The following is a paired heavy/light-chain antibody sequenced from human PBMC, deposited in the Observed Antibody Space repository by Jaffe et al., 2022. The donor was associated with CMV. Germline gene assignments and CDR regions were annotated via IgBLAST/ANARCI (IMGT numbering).Heavy chain of an antibody. CDR1: GYSFTSYW. CDR2: IYPRDSDT. D-gene: IGHD3-16*01. V-gene: IGHV5-51*01. CDR3: ARPQGYTGGLGGVDY. J-gene: IGHJ4*02. Sequence: EVQLVQSGAEVKKPGESLKISCQASGYSFTSYWIGWVRQVPGKGPEWMGIIYPRDSDTRYSLSFQGQVTISVDKSISTAYLQWSSLRASDTAMYYCARPQGYTGGLGGVDYWGQGTLVTVSS.
Light chain of an antibody. J-gene: IGKJ3*01. V-gene: IGKV1-27*01. CDR1: QGISTY. CDR3: QNYYTGPGT. Sequence: DIQMTQSPSSLSASVGDRVTISCRASQGISTYLAWYQQKPGKLPQLLIYDASTLQSGVPSRFSGSGSGTHFTLAISSLRPEDVATYYCQNYYTGPGTFGPGTKVDL. CDR2: DAS.